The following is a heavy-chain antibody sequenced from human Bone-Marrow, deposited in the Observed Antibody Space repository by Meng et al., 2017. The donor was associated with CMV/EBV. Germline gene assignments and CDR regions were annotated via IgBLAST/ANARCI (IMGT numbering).Heavy chain of an antibody. CDR2: INHDGSAI. Sequence: GRSLRLSCAVSGFSFSCNWMSWVRQAPGKGLEWVACINHDGSAIYYVESVKGRFTISRDNAKNSLYLQMSSLRVEDTAVYYCAREFNWGQGTLVTVSS. CDR1: GFSFSCNW. CDR3: AREFN. J-gene: IGHJ4*02. V-gene: IGHV3-7*01.